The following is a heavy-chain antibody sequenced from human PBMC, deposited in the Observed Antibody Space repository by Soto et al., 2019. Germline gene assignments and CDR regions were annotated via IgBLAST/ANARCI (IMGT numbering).Heavy chain of an antibody. J-gene: IGHJ6*02. D-gene: IGHD5-18*01. Sequence: GGSLRLSCAASGFTVSSNYMSWVRQAPGKGLEWVSVIYSGGSTYYADSVKGRFTISRHNSKNTLYLQMNSLRAEDTAVYYCARDYVDTAMVLVSDYYYYGMDVWGQGTTVTVS. V-gene: IGHV3-53*04. CDR1: GFTVSSNY. CDR2: IYSGGST. CDR3: ARDYVDTAMVLVSDYYYYGMDV.